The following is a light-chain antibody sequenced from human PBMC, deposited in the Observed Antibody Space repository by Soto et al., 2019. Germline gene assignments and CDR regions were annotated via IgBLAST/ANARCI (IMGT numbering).Light chain of an antibody. Sequence: EIVLTQSPATLSLSPGGRGTLSCRASPSVTNYLAWYQQKPGQAPRLLIYGAFNRATGIPARFSGSGSGTDFTLTISSLEPEDFAVYYCQQRNIWPPVTFGQGTRLEIK. CDR3: QQRNIWPPVT. CDR1: PSVTNY. CDR2: GAF. J-gene: IGKJ5*01. V-gene: IGKV3-11*01.